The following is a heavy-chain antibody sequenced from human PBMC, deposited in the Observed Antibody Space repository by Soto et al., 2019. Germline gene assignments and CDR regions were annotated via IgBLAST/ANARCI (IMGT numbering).Heavy chain of an antibody. D-gene: IGHD2-8*01. V-gene: IGHV1-2*04. CDR1: GYSFTDYH. CDR3: ARGDSTDCSNGVCSFFYNHDIDV. Sequence: QVQLVQSGAEVKKPGASVKVSCKASGYSFTDYHIHWVRQAPGQGLEWLGRINPKSGGTSTAQKFQGWVTMTMDTSISTASMELTRLTSDDTAIYYCARGDSTDCSNGVCSFFYNHDIDVWGQGTTVTVSS. CDR2: INPKSGGT. J-gene: IGHJ6*02.